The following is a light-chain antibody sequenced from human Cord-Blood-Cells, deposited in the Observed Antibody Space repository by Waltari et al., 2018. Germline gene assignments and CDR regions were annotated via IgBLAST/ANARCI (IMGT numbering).Light chain of an antibody. CDR2: GAS. J-gene: IGKJ3*01. CDR1: QSVSSN. Sequence: EIVMTQSPATLSVSPGERATLSCRASQSVSSNFAWYQQKPGQAPRLLIYGASTRATGIPARFRGSGSGTEFTLTISSLQSEDFAVYYCQQYNNWFTFGPGTKVDIK. V-gene: IGKV3-15*01. CDR3: QQYNNWFT.